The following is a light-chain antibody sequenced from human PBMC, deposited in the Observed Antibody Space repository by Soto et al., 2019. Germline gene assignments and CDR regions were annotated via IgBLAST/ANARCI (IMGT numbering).Light chain of an antibody. CDR3: ATWDSRLSAWV. Sequence: QSVLTQPPSVSAAPGQKITISCSGSSSNIGNNYVSWYQQLPGTAPKLLIYDNNRRPSGIPDRFSGSKSGTSATLGVTGLQTGDEADYYCATWDSRLSAWVFGGGTQLTVL. J-gene: IGLJ3*02. CDR2: DNN. CDR1: SSNIGNNY. V-gene: IGLV1-51*01.